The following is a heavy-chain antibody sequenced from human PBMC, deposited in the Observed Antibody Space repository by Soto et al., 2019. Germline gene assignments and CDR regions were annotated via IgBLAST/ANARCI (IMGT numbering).Heavy chain of an antibody. CDR1: GFTFSSYA. CDR3: AKGVSQYTPLALFDY. Sequence: EVQLLESGGGLVRPGGSLRLSCAASGFTFSSYAMSWVRQAPGKGLEWVSTISGSDGRTYSTDSGKGRFTISRDNSRNTAYLQMNSLRVEDTAVYYCAKGVSQYTPLALFDYWGRGTLVTVSS. CDR2: ISGSDGRT. D-gene: IGHD5-18*01. J-gene: IGHJ4*02. V-gene: IGHV3-23*01.